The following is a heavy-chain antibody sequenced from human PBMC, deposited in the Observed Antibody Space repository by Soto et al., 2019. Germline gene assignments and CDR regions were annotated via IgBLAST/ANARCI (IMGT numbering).Heavy chain of an antibody. CDR1: GYSFRSYW. V-gene: IGHV5-51*01. CDR2: IYPGDSNT. CDR3: ARHLHSDSVHITPVSPDY. J-gene: IGHJ4*02. D-gene: IGHD4-4*01. Sequence: GEFLKISCKTSGYSFRSYWIGWVRQMPGKGLEWKGIIYPGDSNTRYSPSFQGQVTISADKSISTVFLQWSSLKAADSAIYYCARHLHSDSVHITPVSPDYWGQGTLVTVSS.